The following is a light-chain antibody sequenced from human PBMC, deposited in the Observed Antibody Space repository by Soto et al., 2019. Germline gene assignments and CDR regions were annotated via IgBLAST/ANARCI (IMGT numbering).Light chain of an antibody. CDR1: QSINND. J-gene: IGKJ1*01. V-gene: IGKV3-15*01. CDR2: GAS. CDR3: QQRSNWWT. Sequence: EVVMTQSPATLSVSPGERATLSCRASQSINNDLAWYQHKPGQAPRLLIYGASTRAIGVPARFSGSGSGTEFTLTISSLEPEDFAVYYCQQRSNWWTFGQGTKVDIK.